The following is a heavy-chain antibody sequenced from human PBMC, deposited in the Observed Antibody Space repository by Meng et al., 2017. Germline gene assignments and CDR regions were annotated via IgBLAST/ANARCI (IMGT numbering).Heavy chain of an antibody. CDR1: GGNFSSYA. Sequence: QVQLVQSGAEVKKPGSSVKVPCQASGGNFSSYAISWVRQAPEQGLEWMGGIIPIFGTANYAQKFQGRVTITADESTSTAYMELSSLRSEDTAVYYCVRGGYSYGLWFDPWGQGTLVTVSS. D-gene: IGHD5-18*01. V-gene: IGHV1-69*01. CDR2: IIPIFGTA. CDR3: VRGGYSYGLWFDP. J-gene: IGHJ5*02.